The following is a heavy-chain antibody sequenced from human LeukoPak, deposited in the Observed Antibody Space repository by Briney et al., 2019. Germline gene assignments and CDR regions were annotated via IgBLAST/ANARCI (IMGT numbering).Heavy chain of an antibody. V-gene: IGHV1-2*02. Sequence: ASVKVSCKASGYTFTGYYMHWVRQAPGQGLEWMGWINPNSGGTNYAQKFQGRVTMTRDTSISTAYMELSRLRSDDTAVYYCAGSRDGYNYLPFDYWGQGTLVTVSS. D-gene: IGHD5-24*01. CDR3: AGSRDGYNYLPFDY. CDR1: GYTFTGYY. CDR2: INPNSGGT. J-gene: IGHJ4*02.